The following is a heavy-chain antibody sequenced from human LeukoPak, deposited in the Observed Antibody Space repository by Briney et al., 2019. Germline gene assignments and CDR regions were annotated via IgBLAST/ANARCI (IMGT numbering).Heavy chain of an antibody. CDR2: IYYSGST. Sequence: SETLSLTCTVSGGSISSYYWSWIRQPPGKGLEWIGYIYYSGSTNYNPSLKSRVTISVDTSKNQFSLKLSSVTAADTAVYYCARRMVRGVIFDYWGQGALVTVSS. D-gene: IGHD3-10*01. J-gene: IGHJ4*02. CDR3: ARRMVRGVIFDY. CDR1: GGSISSYY. V-gene: IGHV4-59*01.